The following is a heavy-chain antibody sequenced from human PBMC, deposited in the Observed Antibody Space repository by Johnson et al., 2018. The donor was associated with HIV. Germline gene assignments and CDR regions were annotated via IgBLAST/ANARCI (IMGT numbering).Heavy chain of an antibody. Sequence: QVQLVESGGGVVQPGRSLRLSCAASGFTFNNYATHWVRQAPGKGLEWVALTSYDGTYKYYIDSVKGRFTISRDNAKNSLYLQMNSLRAEDTALYYCGRGEEAYCGGDCYSGAFDIWGHGTMVTVSS. J-gene: IGHJ3*02. CDR2: TSYDGTYK. CDR1: GFTFNNYA. V-gene: IGHV3-30-3*01. CDR3: GRGEEAYCGGDCYSGAFDI. D-gene: IGHD2-21*02.